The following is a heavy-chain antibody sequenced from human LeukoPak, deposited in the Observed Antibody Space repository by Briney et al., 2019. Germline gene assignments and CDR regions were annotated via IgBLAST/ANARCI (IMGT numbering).Heavy chain of an antibody. Sequence: AGGSLRLSCAASGFTFSSYGMHWVRQAPGKGLEWVAAIRYDGSNKYYADSVKGRFTISRDNSKNTLYLQMNSLRDEGTAVYYCARDLRGDFWSGYYGFYYYYGMDVWGQGTTVTVSS. D-gene: IGHD3-3*01. CDR3: ARDLRGDFWSGYYGFYYYYGMDV. J-gene: IGHJ6*02. CDR1: GFTFSSYG. V-gene: IGHV3-33*01. CDR2: IRYDGSNK.